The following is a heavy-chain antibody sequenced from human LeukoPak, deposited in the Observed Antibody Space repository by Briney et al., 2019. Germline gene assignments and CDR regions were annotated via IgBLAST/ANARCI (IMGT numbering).Heavy chain of an antibody. V-gene: IGHV1-8*01. J-gene: IGHJ6*02. CDR2: MNPNSGNT. CDR3: ARGLYSNYLSYYYSYGMDV. Sequence: ASVKVSCRASGYTFTSYDINWVRQATGQGLEWMGWMNPNSGNTGYAQKFQGRVTMTRNTSISTAYMEQSSLRSEDTAVYYCARGLYSNYLSYYYSYGMDVWGQGTTVTVSS. CDR1: GYTFTSYD. D-gene: IGHD4-11*01.